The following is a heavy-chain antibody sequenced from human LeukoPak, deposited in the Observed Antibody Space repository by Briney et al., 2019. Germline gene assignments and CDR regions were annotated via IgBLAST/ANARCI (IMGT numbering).Heavy chain of an antibody. CDR3: ARDANRFGVNSGGGIDY. CDR1: GGSISSGDYY. J-gene: IGHJ4*02. D-gene: IGHD1-26*01. Sequence: PQTLSLTCTVSGGSISSGDYYWSWIRQPPGKGLEWIGYINYSGSAFYNLSLRSRTTISIDTSKNQFSLKLSSVTAADTAIYYCARDANRFGVNSGGGIDYWGQGALVTVSS. CDR2: INYSGSA. V-gene: IGHV4-30-4*01.